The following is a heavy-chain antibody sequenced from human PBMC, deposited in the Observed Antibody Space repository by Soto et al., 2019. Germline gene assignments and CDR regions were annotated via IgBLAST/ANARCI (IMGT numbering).Heavy chain of an antibody. CDR2: IWYDGSNK. Sequence: GGSLRLSCAASGFTFSSYGMHWVRQAPGKGLEWVAVIWYDGSNKYYADSVKGRFTISRDNSKNTLYLQMNSLRAEDTAVYYCAREKYYETNWFDPWGQGTLVTVSS. CDR1: GFTFSSYG. V-gene: IGHV3-33*01. J-gene: IGHJ5*02. D-gene: IGHD3-22*01. CDR3: AREKYYETNWFDP.